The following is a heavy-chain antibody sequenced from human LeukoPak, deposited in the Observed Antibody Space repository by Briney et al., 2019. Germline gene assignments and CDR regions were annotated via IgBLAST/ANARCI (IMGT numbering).Heavy chain of an antibody. V-gene: IGHV4-34*01. Sequence: SETLSLTCAVYGGSFSGYYWSWIRQPPGKGLEWIGEINHSGSTNYNPSLKSRVTISVDTSKNQFSLKLSSVTAADTAVYYCAIGSAWLEYYFDYWGQGTLVTVSS. CDR3: AIGSAWLEYYFDY. D-gene: IGHD1-26*01. CDR1: GGSFSGYY. J-gene: IGHJ4*02. CDR2: INHSGST.